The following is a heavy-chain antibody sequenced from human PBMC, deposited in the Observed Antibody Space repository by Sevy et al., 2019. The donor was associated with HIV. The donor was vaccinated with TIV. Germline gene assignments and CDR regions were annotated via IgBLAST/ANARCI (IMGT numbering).Heavy chain of an antibody. Sequence: EGSLRLSCAASGFTFSKYSMSWVRQSPGKGLEWVSTLSFGCGEINYADSVKGRFTISRDNSKSSVYLQMNNLRPEDTAVYYCAREGCTKPHDYWGQGTLVTVSS. CDR1: GFTFSKYS. CDR3: AREGCTKPHDY. D-gene: IGHD2-8*01. CDR2: LSFGCGEI. V-gene: IGHV3-23*01. J-gene: IGHJ4*02.